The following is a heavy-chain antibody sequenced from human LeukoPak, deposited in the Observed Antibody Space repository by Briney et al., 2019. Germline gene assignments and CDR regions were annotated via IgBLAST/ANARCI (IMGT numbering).Heavy chain of an antibody. Sequence: GGSLRLSCAASGFTFSSYAMSWVRQAPGKGLEWVSAISGSGGSTYYADSVKGLFTISRDNSKNTLYLQMNSLRAEDTAVYYCAKDRIQLWLPTPYYFDYWGQGTLVTVSS. CDR3: AKDRIQLWLPTPYYFDY. V-gene: IGHV3-23*01. D-gene: IGHD5-18*01. J-gene: IGHJ4*02. CDR1: GFTFSSYA. CDR2: ISGSGGST.